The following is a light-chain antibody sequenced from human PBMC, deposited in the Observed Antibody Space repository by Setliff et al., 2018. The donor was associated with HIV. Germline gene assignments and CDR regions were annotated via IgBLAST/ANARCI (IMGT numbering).Light chain of an antibody. CDR3: ASYANSDVFI. V-gene: IGLV2-8*01. Sequence: QSALAQPPSASGSPGQSVTISCTGTSSDVGRYNFVSWYQQHPGKAPKLMIYEVSKRPSGVPDRFSGSKSDNTASLTVSGLQAEDGADYYCASYANSDVFIFGTGTKVTVL. CDR1: SSDVGRYNF. J-gene: IGLJ1*01. CDR2: EVS.